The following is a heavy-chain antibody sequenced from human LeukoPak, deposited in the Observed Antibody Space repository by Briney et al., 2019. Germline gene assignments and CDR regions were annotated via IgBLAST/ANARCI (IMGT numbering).Heavy chain of an antibody. J-gene: IGHJ5*02. D-gene: IGHD3-9*01. CDR2: IYYSGST. CDR3: ARERAYYDILPRWFDP. V-gene: IGHV4-61*05. CDR1: GGSISSSSYY. Sequence: PSETLSLTCTVSGGSISSSSYYWGWIRQPPGKGLEWIGYIYYSGSTNYNPSLRSRVTISVETSKNQFSLKLSSVTAADTAVYYCARERAYYDILPRWFDPWGQGTLVTVSS.